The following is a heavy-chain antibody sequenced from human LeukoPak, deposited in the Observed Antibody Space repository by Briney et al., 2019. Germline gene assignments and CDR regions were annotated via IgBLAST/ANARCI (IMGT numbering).Heavy chain of an antibody. V-gene: IGHV1-8*01. J-gene: IGHJ4*02. Sequence: ASVKVSCKASGYTFTSCDINWVRQATGQGVEWMGWMNPNSGNTGYGQSFQGRITMTSDISIGTAYMELSNLTSEDTAIYYCTRGSSGRRDNWGQGTLVTVPA. CDR2: MNPNSGNT. CDR1: GYTFTSCD. D-gene: IGHD6-19*01. CDR3: TRGSSGRRDN.